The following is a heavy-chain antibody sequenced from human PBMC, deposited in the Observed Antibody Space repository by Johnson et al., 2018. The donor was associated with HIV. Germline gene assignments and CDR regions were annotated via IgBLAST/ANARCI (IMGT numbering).Heavy chain of an antibody. CDR3: AKIRTSGTGDAFDI. CDR2: ISYDGTNK. V-gene: IGHV3-30-3*02. J-gene: IGHJ3*02. Sequence: QVQLVESGGGWVKPGGSLRLSCAASGFTFSSYAMHWVRQAPGKGLEWVALISYDGTNKYYPDSVKGRFTISRDNSKNTLYLQMDSLRAEDTAVYYCAKIRTSGTGDAFDIWGQGTMVTVSS. D-gene: IGHD1-14*01. CDR1: GFTFSSYA.